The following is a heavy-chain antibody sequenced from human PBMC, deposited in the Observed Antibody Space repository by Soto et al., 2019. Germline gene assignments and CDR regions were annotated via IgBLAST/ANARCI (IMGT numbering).Heavy chain of an antibody. CDR2: ISWNSGSI. J-gene: IGHJ4*02. D-gene: IGHD5-18*01. CDR1: GFTFDDYA. Sequence: DVQLVESGGGLVQPGRSLRLSCAASGFTFDDYAMHWVRQAPGKGLEWVSGISWNSGSIGYADSVKGRFTISRDNAKNSLYLQMNSLRAEDTALYYCAKDIGYSYGYELDYWGQGTLVTVSS. V-gene: IGHV3-9*01. CDR3: AKDIGYSYGYELDY.